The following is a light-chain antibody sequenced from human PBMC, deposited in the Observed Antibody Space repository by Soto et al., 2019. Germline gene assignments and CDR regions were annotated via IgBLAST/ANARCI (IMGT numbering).Light chain of an antibody. CDR1: GSDVGGYNY. J-gene: IGLJ2*01. CDR3: SSYTMRSTVV. CDR2: EVS. V-gene: IGLV2-14*01. Sequence: QSALTQPASVSGSPGQSITISCTGTGSDVGGYNYVSWYQQHPGKAPKLMISEVSNRPSGVSDRFSGSKSGNTASLTISGLQAEDEADYYCSSYTMRSTVVFGGGTKVTVL.